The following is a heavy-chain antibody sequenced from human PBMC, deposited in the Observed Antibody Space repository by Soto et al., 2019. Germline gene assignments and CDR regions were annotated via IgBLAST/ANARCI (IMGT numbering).Heavy chain of an antibody. Sequence: EVQLVESGGGLIRPGGSLRLSCAASGFTFDSYSMNWVRQAPGKGLEWVAYISNTSRTRYYADSVKGRITISRDNAKNPLYLQLNSLREEDTALYYSARDSSAAARRGGMDVWGQGITVTVSS. V-gene: IGHV3-48*02. D-gene: IGHD3-22*01. CDR2: ISNTSRTR. CDR1: GFTFDSYS. CDR3: ARDSSAAARRGGMDV. J-gene: IGHJ6*02.